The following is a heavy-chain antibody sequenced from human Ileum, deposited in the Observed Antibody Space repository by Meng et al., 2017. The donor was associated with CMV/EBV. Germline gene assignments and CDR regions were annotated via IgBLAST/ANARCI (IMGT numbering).Heavy chain of an antibody. Sequence: GESLKISCSASGFTFNSYWMHWVRQAPGKGLEWVSRIDTDGTTTTYADSVKGRFTITRDNAKNMLFLQMNSLSVEDTATYYCARDYTYYYDSSGPGGDWGQGTVVTVSS. V-gene: IGHV3-74*01. D-gene: IGHD3-22*01. CDR1: GFTFNSYW. J-gene: IGHJ4*02. CDR2: IDTDGTTT. CDR3: ARDYTYYYDSSGPGGD.